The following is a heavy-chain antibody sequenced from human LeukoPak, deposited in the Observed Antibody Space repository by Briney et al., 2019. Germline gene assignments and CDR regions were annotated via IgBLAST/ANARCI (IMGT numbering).Heavy chain of an antibody. CDR1: GFTLSSYA. CDR3: AKPKQWLVGFDY. CDR2: MSSSGGST. D-gene: IGHD6-19*01. V-gene: IGHV3-23*01. Sequence: GGSLRLSCAASGFTLSSYAMGWVRQAPGKGLEWVSGMSSSGGSTHYADSVKGRFTISRDNSKNMMYLQMNSLRAEDTAVYYCAKPKQWLVGFDYWGQGTLVTVSS. J-gene: IGHJ4*02.